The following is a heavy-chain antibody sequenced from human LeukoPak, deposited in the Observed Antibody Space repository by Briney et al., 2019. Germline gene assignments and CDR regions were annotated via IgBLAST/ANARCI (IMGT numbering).Heavy chain of an antibody. CDR1: GFTFSGYY. D-gene: IGHD5-18*01. V-gene: IGHV3-11*06. CDR2: ISSSSAYI. Sequence: GGSLRLSCAASGFTFSGYYISWIRQAPGKGLEWVSSISSSSAYIYYADSVKGRFTISRDNAKNSLYLRMNSLRAEDTAVYYCARASGDTVDTTTMGSYWGQGTLVTVSS. J-gene: IGHJ4*02. CDR3: ARASGDTVDTTTMGSY.